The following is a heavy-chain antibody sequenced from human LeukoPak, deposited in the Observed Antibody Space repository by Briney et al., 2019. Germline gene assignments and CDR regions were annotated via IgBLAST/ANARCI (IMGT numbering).Heavy chain of an antibody. V-gene: IGHV3-23*01. D-gene: IGHD5-12*01. Sequence: PGGSLRLSCAASGFTFSNHGMNWVRQAPGKGLEWLSGVSPPGGGTYYADSVKGRFTVSRDDSKNTLSLQMNSLRAEDTAVYYCARTSENHSGYDLVYYYYMDVWGKGTTVTISS. CDR2: VSPPGGGT. J-gene: IGHJ6*03. CDR3: ARTSENHSGYDLVYYYYMDV. CDR1: GFTFSNHG.